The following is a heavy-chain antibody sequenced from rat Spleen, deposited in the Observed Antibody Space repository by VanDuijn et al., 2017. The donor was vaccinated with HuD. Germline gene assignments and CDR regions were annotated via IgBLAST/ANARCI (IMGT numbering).Heavy chain of an antibody. V-gene: IGHV5-31*01. J-gene: IGHJ3*01. CDR1: GITFNNFW. CDR2: ISNTGGSI. D-gene: IGHD1-6*01. Sequence: EVQLVESGGGLVQPGRSLKLSCVASGITFNNFWMSWIRQAPGKGLEWVASISNTGGSIYYPDSVKGRFTISRDDAQRTLYLQMDSLSSEDTATVFCTTFSYTSDYYHGWFADWGPGTLVTVSS. CDR3: TTFSYTSDYYHGWFAD.